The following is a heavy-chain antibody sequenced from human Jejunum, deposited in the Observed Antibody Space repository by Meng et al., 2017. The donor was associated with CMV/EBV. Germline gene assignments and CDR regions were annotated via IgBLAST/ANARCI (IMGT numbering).Heavy chain of an antibody. CDR2: ISGHGVPT. J-gene: IGHJ4*02. CDR3: AKVTYNGGYYHFDY. D-gene: IGHD3-22*01. CDR1: RFTFSSYA. Sequence: SYRFTFSSYAMSSVRQAPGKVLEWVASISGHGVPTSSAASVNRRFPISSDNPKNPLYLQMNTLSAEDTAVYSCAKVTYNGGYYHFDYWGQGTLVTVSS. V-gene: IGHV3-23*01.